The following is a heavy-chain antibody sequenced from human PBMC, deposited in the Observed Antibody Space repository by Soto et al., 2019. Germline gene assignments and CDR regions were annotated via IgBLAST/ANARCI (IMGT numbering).Heavy chain of an antibody. V-gene: IGHV1-3*01. CDR3: ACPSRYWNYEKNYYYYGMDV. J-gene: IGHJ6*02. CDR1: EYTFTSYD. D-gene: IGHD1-7*01. Sequence: ASVKVSCKASEYTFTSYDIHWVRQAPGQRLEWMGRINAGNGNTKYSQKFQDRVIFTRDTSATTAYMELSSLNSEDTAVYYCACPSRYWNYEKNYYYYGMDVWGQGTTVTVSS. CDR2: INAGNGNT.